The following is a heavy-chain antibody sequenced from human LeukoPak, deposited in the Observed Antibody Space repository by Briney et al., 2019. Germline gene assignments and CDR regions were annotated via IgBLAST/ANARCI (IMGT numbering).Heavy chain of an antibody. CDR2: NSAYNGNT. CDR1: GYTVTSYG. CDR3: ARDPPAPYYDFWSGYPIEYYFDY. J-gene: IGHJ4*02. V-gene: IGHV1-18*03. D-gene: IGHD3-3*01. Sequence: ASVKVSCKASGYTVTSYGISWVRQAPGQGLEWMGWNSAYNGNTNYAQKLQGRVTMTTDTSTSTAYMELRSLRSDDMAVYYCARDPPAPYYDFWSGYPIEYYFDYWGQGTLVTVSS.